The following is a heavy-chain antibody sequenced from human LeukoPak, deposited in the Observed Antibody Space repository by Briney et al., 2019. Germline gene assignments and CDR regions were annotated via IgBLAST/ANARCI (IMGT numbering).Heavy chain of an antibody. D-gene: IGHD2-21*02. Sequence: GGSLRLSCAASGFTFSSYWMSWVRQAPGKGMEWVANIKQDASEKYYVDSVKGRFTISRDNAKNSLFLQMNRLRVEDTAVYYCARVRLLLQYFDYWGQGTLVTVSS. CDR1: GFTFSSYW. J-gene: IGHJ4*02. V-gene: IGHV3-7*01. CDR3: ARVRLLLQYFDY. CDR2: IKQDASEK.